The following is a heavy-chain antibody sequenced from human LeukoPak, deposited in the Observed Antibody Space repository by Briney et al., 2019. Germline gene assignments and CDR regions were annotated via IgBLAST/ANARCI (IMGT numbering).Heavy chain of an antibody. D-gene: IGHD6-19*01. V-gene: IGHV4-39*01. CDR3: ARLPPTDSSGWGRPFDY. Sequence: SETLSLTCSVFGQSISSRSHHWGWIRQPPGKGLEWIGNIYYNGSIFYNPSLKSRVTISVDTSQNQFSLKLSSVTAADTAVHYCARLPPTDSSGWGRPFDYWGQGTLVTVSS. J-gene: IGHJ4*02. CDR1: GQSISSRSHH. CDR2: IYYNGSI.